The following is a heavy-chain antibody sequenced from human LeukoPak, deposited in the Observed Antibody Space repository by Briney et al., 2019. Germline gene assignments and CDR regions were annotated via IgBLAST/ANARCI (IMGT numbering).Heavy chain of an antibody. CDR2: INPSGGST. CDR3: TRDYASNVPFDY. V-gene: IGHV1-46*01. J-gene: IGHJ4*02. CDR1: GYTFTSYY. Sequence: ASVKVSCKASGYTFTSYYMHWVRQAPGQGLEWMGIINPSGGSTSYAQKFQGRVTMTRDTSTSTVYMELSSLRSEDTAVYYCTRDYASNVPFDYWGQGTLVTVSS. D-gene: IGHD3-16*01.